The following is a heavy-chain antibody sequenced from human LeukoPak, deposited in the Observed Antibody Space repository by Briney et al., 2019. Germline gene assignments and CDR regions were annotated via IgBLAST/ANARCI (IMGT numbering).Heavy chain of an antibody. J-gene: IGHJ4*02. CDR3: ARYSYGYFSPYYFDY. Sequence: ASVKVSCKASGYTFTGYYMHWVRQAPGQGLEWMGIINPSGGSTSYAQKFQGRVTMTRDTSTSTVYMELSSLRSEDTAVYYCARYSYGYFSPYYFDYWGQGTLVTVSS. CDR1: GYTFTGYY. D-gene: IGHD5-18*01. V-gene: IGHV1-46*01. CDR2: INPSGGST.